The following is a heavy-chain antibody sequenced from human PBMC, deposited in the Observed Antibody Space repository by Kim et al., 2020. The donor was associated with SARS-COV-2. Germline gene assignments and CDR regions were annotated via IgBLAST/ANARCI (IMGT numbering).Heavy chain of an antibody. CDR3: ARDLEY. Sequence: PSGGSTSYAQKFQGRVTMTRDTSTSTVYMELSSLRSEDTAVYYCARDLEYWGQGTLVTVSS. V-gene: IGHV1-46*01. CDR2: PSGGST. J-gene: IGHJ4*02.